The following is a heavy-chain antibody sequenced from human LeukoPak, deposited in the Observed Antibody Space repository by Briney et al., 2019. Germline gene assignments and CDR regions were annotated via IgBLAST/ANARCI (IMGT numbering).Heavy chain of an antibody. V-gene: IGHV3-9*01. J-gene: IGHJ4*02. CDR1: GFTFSSYA. Sequence: PGGSLRLSCAASGFTFSSYAMSWVRQAPGKGLEWVSGISWNSGSIGYADSVKGRFTISRDNAKNSLYLQMNSLRAEDTALYYCAKDIRYGDSMVPDYWGQGTLVTVSS. CDR3: AKDIRYGDSMVPDY. D-gene: IGHD4-17*01. CDR2: ISWNSGSI.